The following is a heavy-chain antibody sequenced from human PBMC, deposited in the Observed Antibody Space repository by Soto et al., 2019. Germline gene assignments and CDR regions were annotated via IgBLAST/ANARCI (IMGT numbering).Heavy chain of an antibody. V-gene: IGHV3-30-3*01. CDR1: GFTFSSYA. Sequence: QVQLVESGGGVVQPGRSLRLSCAASGFTFSSYAMHWVRQAPGKRLEWVAVISYDGSNKYYADSMKGRFTISRDNSKNTLYLQMNSLRAEDTAVYYCARERAGSSSCFDYRGLGTLVTVSS. D-gene: IGHD6-13*01. CDR2: ISYDGSNK. CDR3: ARERAGSSSCFDY. J-gene: IGHJ4*02.